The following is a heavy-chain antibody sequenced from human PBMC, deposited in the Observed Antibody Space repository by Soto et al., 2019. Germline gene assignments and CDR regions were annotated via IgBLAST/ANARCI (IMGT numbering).Heavy chain of an antibody. Sequence: QVQLVESGGGVVQPGRSLRLSCAASGFTFSTYVVHWVRQAPGKGLEWVAVMSCDGSNKDYADSVKCGFTISRENSKNTLYLEMNSLRLEDTAVYYCARVVWTVGATTPAGFDYWGQGTLVTVSS. CDR2: MSCDGSNK. D-gene: IGHD1-26*01. CDR1: GFTFSTYV. V-gene: IGHV3-30-3*01. J-gene: IGHJ4*02. CDR3: ARVVWTVGATTPAGFDY.